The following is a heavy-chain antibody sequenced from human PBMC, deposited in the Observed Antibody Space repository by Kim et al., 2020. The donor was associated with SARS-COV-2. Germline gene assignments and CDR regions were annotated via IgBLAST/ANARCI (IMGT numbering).Heavy chain of an antibody. V-gene: IGHV4-34*01. CDR3: ARGPPHIVGATKGGLYNWFDP. CDR2: INHSGST. Sequence: SETLSLTCAVYGGSFSGYYWSWIRQPPGKGLEWIGEINHSGSTNYNPSLKSRVTISVDTSKNQFSLKLSSVTAADTAVYYCARGPPHIVGATKGGLYNWFDPWGQGTLVTVSS. J-gene: IGHJ5*02. CDR1: GGSFSGYY. D-gene: IGHD1-26*01.